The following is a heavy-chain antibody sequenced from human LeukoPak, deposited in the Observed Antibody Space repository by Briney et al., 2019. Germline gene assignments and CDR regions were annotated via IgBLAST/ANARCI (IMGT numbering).Heavy chain of an antibody. D-gene: IGHD3-22*01. J-gene: IGHJ4*02. CDR1: GFTFSSYW. V-gene: IGHV3-74*01. CDR2: INSDGSST. CDR3: ARDRYDSYHYDSSGTKFGY. Sequence: GGSLRLSCAASGFTFSSYWMHWVRQAPGKGLVWVSRINSDGSSTSYADSVKGRFTISRDNAKNTLYLQMNSLRAEDTAVYYCARDRYDSYHYDSSGTKFGYWGQGTLVTVSS.